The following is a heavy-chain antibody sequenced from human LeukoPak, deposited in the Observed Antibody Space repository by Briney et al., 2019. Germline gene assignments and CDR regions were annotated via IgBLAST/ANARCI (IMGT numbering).Heavy chain of an antibody. Sequence: SVKVSCKASGGTFISYAISWVRQAPGQGLEWMGGIIPIFGTANYAQKFQGRVTITADESTSTAYMELSSLRSEDTAVCYCARVDRGYSGYDYFALTVPYWYFDLWGRGTLVTVSS. V-gene: IGHV1-69*01. D-gene: IGHD5-12*01. CDR2: IIPIFGTA. CDR1: GGTFISYA. J-gene: IGHJ2*01. CDR3: ARVDRGYSGYDYFALTVPYWYFDL.